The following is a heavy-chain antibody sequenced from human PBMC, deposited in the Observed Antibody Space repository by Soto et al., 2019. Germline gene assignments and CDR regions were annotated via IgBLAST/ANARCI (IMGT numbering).Heavy chain of an antibody. V-gene: IGHV2-5*01. CDR3: ARGLATLPVFAFDI. CDR2: IYWSGDE. Sequence: QGTLKESGPTLVKPTQTLTLTCSFSGFSLSTSGVGVGWIRQSPGKALEWLALIYWSGDEHYRPSLKSRLSITKDTSKNHVVLLMTDMDPVDTATYYCARGLATLPVFAFDIWGQGTMVTDSS. J-gene: IGHJ3*02. CDR1: GFSLSTSGVG. D-gene: IGHD6-6*01.